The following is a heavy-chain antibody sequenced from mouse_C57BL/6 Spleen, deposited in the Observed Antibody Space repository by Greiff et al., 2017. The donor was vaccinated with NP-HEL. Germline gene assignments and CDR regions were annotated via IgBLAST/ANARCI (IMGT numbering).Heavy chain of an antibody. Sequence: QVQLQQPGAELVKPGASVKLSCKASGYTFTSYWMHWVKQRPGQGLEWIGMIHPNSGSTNYNEKFKSKATLTVDKSSSTAYMQLSSLSSEDSAVYYCARYRTPYYFDYWGQGTTLTVSS. J-gene: IGHJ2*01. CDR2: IHPNSGST. CDR1: GYTFTSYW. CDR3: ARYRTPYYFDY. D-gene: IGHD2-14*01. V-gene: IGHV1-64*01.